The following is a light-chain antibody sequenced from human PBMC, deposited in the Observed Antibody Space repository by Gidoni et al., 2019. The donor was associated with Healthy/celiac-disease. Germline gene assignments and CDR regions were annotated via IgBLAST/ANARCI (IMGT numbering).Light chain of an antibody. Sequence: DIVMTQSPDSLAVSLGERATINSKSSQSVLYSSNNKNYLAWYQQKPGQPPKLLIYWASTRESGVPDRYSGSGSGTDFTLTISSLRAEDVTVYYCRQYYSTPLTFXGXTKVEIK. CDR3: RQYYSTPLT. CDR1: QSVLYSSNNKNY. J-gene: IGKJ4*01. V-gene: IGKV4-1*01. CDR2: WAS.